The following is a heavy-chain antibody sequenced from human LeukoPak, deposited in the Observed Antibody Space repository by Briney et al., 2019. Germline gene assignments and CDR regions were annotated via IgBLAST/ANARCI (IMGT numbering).Heavy chain of an antibody. D-gene: IGHD5-18*01. CDR1: GGSISSYY. J-gene: IGHJ4*02. CDR3: ARSEVDTAMVFDY. V-gene: IGHV4-59*01. Sequence: NPSETLSLTCTVSGGSISSYYWSWIRQPPGKGLEWIGYIYYSGSTNYNPSLKSRVTISVDTSKNQFSLKLSSVTAADTAVYYCARSEVDTAMVFDYWGQGTLVTVSS. CDR2: IYYSGST.